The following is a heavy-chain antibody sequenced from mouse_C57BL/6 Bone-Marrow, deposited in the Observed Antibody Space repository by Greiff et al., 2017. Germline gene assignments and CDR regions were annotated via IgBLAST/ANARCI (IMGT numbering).Heavy chain of an antibody. J-gene: IGHJ3*01. CDR3: ARFVYYGSRGWFAY. Sequence: QVQLQQPGAELVKPGASVKLSCKASGYTFTSYWMHWVKQRPGQGLEWIGMIHPNSGSTNYNEKFKSKATLTVDKSSSTAYMQLSSLTSEDSAVXCCARFVYYGSRGWFAYWGQGTLVTVSA. V-gene: IGHV1-64*01. CDR2: IHPNSGST. D-gene: IGHD1-1*01. CDR1: GYTFTSYW.